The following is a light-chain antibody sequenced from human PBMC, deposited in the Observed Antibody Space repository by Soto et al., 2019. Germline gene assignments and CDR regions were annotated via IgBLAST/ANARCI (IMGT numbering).Light chain of an antibody. CDR1: QGVRSY. J-gene: IGKJ1*01. CDR3: HQVYTYPRT. CDR2: GAS. V-gene: IGKV1-9*01. Sequence: IQLTQSPCSRSASAGGRGTITFLASQGVRSYLAWFQQRPGKAPKLLIFGASTLQNGVPARFSGGGFGIEFTLTITSLQPEDFATYYCHQVYTYPRTFGQGTKVDIK.